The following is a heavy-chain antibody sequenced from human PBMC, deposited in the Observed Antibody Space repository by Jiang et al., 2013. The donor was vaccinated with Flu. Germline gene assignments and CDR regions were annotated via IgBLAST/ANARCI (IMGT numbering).Heavy chain of an antibody. CDR1: GGTFSSYA. CDR3: ARDSSVAYYDSNAFDI. D-gene: IGHD3-22*01. CDR2: IIPIFGTA. V-gene: IGHV1-69*06. Sequence: EVKKPGSSVKVSCKASGGTFSSYAISWVRQAPGQGLEWMGGIIPIFGTANYAQKFQGRVTITADKSTSTAYMELSSLRSEDTAVYYCARDSSVAYYDSNAFDIWGQGTMVTVSS. J-gene: IGHJ3*02.